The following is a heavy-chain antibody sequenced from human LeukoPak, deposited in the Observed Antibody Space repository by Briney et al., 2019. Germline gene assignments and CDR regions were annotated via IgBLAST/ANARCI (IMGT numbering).Heavy chain of an antibody. D-gene: IGHD4-23*01. Sequence: GGSLRLSCAAPGFTFSSYSMNWVRQAPGKVLEWVSSISSSSSYIYYADSVKGRFTISRDNAKNSLYLQMNSLRAEDTAVYYCARGGGGNSNYWGQGTLVTVSS. CDR3: ARGGGGNSNY. J-gene: IGHJ4*02. CDR1: GFTFSSYS. CDR2: ISSSSSYI. V-gene: IGHV3-21*01.